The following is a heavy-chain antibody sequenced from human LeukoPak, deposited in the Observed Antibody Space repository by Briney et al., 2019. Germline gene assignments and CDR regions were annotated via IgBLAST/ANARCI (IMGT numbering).Heavy chain of an antibody. CDR3: ARDASGYDLAFDI. CDR2: IKRDGSEK. Sequence: PGGSLRLSCAASGFTFSSYWMSWVRQAPGKGLEWVANIKRDGSEKYYVDSVKGRFTISRDNAKSSLYLQMNSLRAEDTAVYYCARDASGYDLAFDIWGQGTMVTVSS. CDR1: GFTFSSYW. J-gene: IGHJ3*02. V-gene: IGHV3-7*01. D-gene: IGHD5-12*01.